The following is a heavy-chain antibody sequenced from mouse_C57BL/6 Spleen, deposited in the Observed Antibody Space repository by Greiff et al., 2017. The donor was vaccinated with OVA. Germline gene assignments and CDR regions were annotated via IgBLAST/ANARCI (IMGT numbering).Heavy chain of an antibody. Sequence: EVKLVESGGGLVQPGGSLKLSCAASGFTFSDYYMYWVRQTPEKRLEWVAYISNGGGSTYYPDTVKGRFTISRDNAKNTLYLQMRRLKSEDTAMYYCASGRLGAMDYWGQGTSVTVSS. CDR1: GFTFSDYY. D-gene: IGHD4-1*01. J-gene: IGHJ4*01. CDR3: ASGRLGAMDY. CDR2: ISNGGGST. V-gene: IGHV5-12*01.